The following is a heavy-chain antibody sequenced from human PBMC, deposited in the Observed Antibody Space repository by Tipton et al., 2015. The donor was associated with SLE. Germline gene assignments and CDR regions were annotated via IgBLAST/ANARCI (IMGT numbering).Heavy chain of an antibody. Sequence: TLSLTCTVSGGSISSYYWSWIRQPPGKGLEWIGYIYYSGSTNYNPSLKSRVTISVDSSKKRFSLKLSSVTAADTAVYFCARDTAAGYYGLDVWGQGTTVTVSS. CDR1: GGSISSYY. CDR2: IYYSGST. CDR3: ARDTAAGYYGLDV. J-gene: IGHJ6*02. V-gene: IGHV4-59*01. D-gene: IGHD6-13*01.